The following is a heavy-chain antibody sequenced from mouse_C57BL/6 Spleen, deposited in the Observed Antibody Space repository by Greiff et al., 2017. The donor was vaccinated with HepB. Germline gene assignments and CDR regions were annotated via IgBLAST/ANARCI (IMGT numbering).Heavy chain of an antibody. CDR2: IDPSDSYT. Sequence: QVQLQQPGAELVMPGASVKLSCKASGYTFTSYWMHWVKQRPGQGLEWIGEIDPSDSYTNYNQKFKGKSTLTVDKSSSTAYMQLSSLTSEDSAVYYCARWSSETAQATSWFAYWGQGTLVTVSA. J-gene: IGHJ3*01. D-gene: IGHD3-2*02. V-gene: IGHV1-69*01. CDR1: GYTFTSYW. CDR3: ARWSSETAQATSWFAY.